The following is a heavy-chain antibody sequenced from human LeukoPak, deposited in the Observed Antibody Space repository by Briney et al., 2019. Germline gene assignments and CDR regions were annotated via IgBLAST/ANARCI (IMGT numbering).Heavy chain of an antibody. CDR2: ISYDGSNK. D-gene: IGHD5-18*01. Sequence: RPGGSLRLSCAASGFTFSSYAMHWVRQAPGKGLEWVAVISYDGSNKYYADSVKGRFTISRDNSKNTLYLQMNSLRAEDTAVYYCARAGRYSRWDSAVFDPWGQGTLVTVSS. J-gene: IGHJ5*02. CDR3: ARAGRYSRWDSAVFDP. V-gene: IGHV3-30*04. CDR1: GFTFSSYA.